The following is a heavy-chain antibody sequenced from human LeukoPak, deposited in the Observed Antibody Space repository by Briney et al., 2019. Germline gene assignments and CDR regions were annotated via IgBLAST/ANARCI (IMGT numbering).Heavy chain of an antibody. D-gene: IGHD2-15*01. CDR1: GGSISSYY. CDR3: ARDLAVDYYYYMDV. J-gene: IGHJ6*03. CDR2: IYTSGST. Sequence: SETLSLTCTVSGGSISSYYWSWIRRPPGKGLEWIGRIYTSGSTNYNPSLKSRVTMSVDTSKNQFSLKLSSVTAADTAVYYCARDLAVDYYYYMDVWGKGTTVTISS. V-gene: IGHV4-4*07.